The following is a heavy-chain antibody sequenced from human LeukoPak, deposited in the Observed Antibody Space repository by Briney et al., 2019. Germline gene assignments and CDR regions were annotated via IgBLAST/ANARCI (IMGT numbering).Heavy chain of an antibody. CDR1: GFTFRSHA. V-gene: IGHV3-23*01. CDR2: IYENGGTT. D-gene: IGHD2-21*01. Sequence: GGSLRLSCVGSGFTFRSHAMSWVRQAPEKGLEFVSGIYENGGTTYYADSVKGRFSISRDNSKNTLYLQMDSLRGEDTAVYYCAKDFRIGYSAHFDYWGQGALDTVSS. CDR3: AKDFRIGYSAHFDY. J-gene: IGHJ4*02.